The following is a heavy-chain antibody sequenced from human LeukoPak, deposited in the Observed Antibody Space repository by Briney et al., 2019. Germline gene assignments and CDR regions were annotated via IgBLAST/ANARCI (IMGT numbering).Heavy chain of an antibody. J-gene: IGHJ4*02. Sequence: GGSLRLSCAASGFTFSSYAMSWVRQAPGKGLEWVSAISGSGGSTYYADSVKGRFTISRDNSTNTLYLQMNSLRAEDTAVYYCAKDWAVAGSSNYWGQGTLVTVSS. CDR3: AKDWAVAGSSNY. CDR1: GFTFSSYA. CDR2: ISGSGGST. V-gene: IGHV3-23*01. D-gene: IGHD6-19*01.